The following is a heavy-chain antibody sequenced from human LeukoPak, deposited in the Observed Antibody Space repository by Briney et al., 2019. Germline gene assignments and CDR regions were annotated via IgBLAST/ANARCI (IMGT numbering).Heavy chain of an antibody. D-gene: IGHD5-18*01. CDR3: ATPGGAMVYY. CDR2: INPNSGGT. J-gene: IGHJ4*02. CDR1: GHTFNAYY. Sequence: GASVKVSCKASGHTFNAYYMHWVRQAPGQGLEWMGWINPNSGGTNYAQKFQGRVTMTRDTSISTAYMELSRLRSDDTAVYYCATPGGAMVYYWGQGTLVTVSS. V-gene: IGHV1-2*02.